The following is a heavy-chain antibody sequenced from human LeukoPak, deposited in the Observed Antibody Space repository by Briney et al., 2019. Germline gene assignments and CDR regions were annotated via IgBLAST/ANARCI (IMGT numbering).Heavy chain of an antibody. J-gene: IGHJ4*02. CDR2: ISYDGSNK. D-gene: IGHD3-16*02. CDR3: ARDGQLYYDYVWGSYLDY. Sequence: GRSLRLSCAASGFTFGSYAMHWVRQAPGKGLEWVAVISYDGSNKYYADSVKGRFTISRDNSKNTLYLQMNSLRAEDTAVYYCARDGQLYYDYVWGSYLDYWGQGTLVTVSS. V-gene: IGHV3-30-3*01. CDR1: GFTFGSYA.